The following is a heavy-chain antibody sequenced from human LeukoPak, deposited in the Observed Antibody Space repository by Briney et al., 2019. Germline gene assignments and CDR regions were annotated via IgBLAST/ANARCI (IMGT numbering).Heavy chain of an antibody. V-gene: IGHV4-59*01. CDR2: IYYSGST. CDR3: ASYDSGDYVHY. J-gene: IGHJ4*02. CDR1: GGSISSYY. Sequence: SETLSLTCTVSGGSISSYYWSWIRQPPGRGLEWIGYIYYSGSTNYNPSLKSRVTISVDTSKNQFSLKLSSVTAADTAVYYCASYDSGDYVHYWGQGTLVTVSS. D-gene: IGHD4-17*01.